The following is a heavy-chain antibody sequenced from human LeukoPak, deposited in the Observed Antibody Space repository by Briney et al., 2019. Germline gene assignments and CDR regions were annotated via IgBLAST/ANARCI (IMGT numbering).Heavy chain of an antibody. V-gene: IGHV3-21*01. Sequence: GGSLRLSCAASGFTFSSYSMNWVRQAPGKGLEWVSSISSSSSYIHYADSVKGRFTISRDNAKNSLYLQMNSLSAEDTAVYYCAREASSSGWYGTHWYFDFWGRGTLVTVSS. CDR1: GFTFSSYS. D-gene: IGHD6-19*01. J-gene: IGHJ2*01. CDR3: AREASSSGWYGTHWYFDF. CDR2: ISSSSSYI.